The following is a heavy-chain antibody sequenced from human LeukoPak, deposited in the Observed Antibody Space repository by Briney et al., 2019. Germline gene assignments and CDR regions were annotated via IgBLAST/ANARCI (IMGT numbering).Heavy chain of an antibody. Sequence: GGSLRLSCAASGFTFSSYSMNWVRQAPGKGLEWISYTSSGSSTIYYADSVKGRFTISRDNANNSLYLQMDSLRDEDTAVYYCARRKNSDYWGQGTLVTVSS. CDR2: TSSGSSTI. V-gene: IGHV3-48*02. J-gene: IGHJ4*02. CDR3: ARRKNSDY. CDR1: GFTFSSYS.